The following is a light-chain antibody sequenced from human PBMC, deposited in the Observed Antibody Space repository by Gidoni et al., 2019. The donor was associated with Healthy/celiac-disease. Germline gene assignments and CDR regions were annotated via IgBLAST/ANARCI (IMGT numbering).Light chain of an antibody. V-gene: IGKV4-1*01. J-gene: IGKJ4*01. CDR1: QSVLYSSNNKNY. Sequence: DSVRTQSPDYLAVSLGERATINCKSSQSVLYSSNNKNYLAWYQQKPGQPPKLLIYWASTRESGVPDRFSGSGSGTDFTLTISSLQAEDVAVYYCQQYYSTPLTFGGGTKVEIK. CDR2: WAS. CDR3: QQYYSTPLT.